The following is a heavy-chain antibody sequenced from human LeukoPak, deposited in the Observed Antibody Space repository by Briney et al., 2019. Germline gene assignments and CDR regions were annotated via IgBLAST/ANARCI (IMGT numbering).Heavy chain of an antibody. Sequence: SQTLSLTCTVSGGSISSGSYYWSWIRQPAGKGLEWIGRIYTSGSTNYNPSLKSRVTISVDTSKNQFSLKLSSVTAADTAVYYCARGYYYGSGSTYNWFDPWGQGTLVIVSS. V-gene: IGHV4-61*02. CDR3: ARGYYYGSGSTYNWFDP. CDR2: IYTSGST. J-gene: IGHJ5*02. D-gene: IGHD3-10*01. CDR1: GGSISSGSYY.